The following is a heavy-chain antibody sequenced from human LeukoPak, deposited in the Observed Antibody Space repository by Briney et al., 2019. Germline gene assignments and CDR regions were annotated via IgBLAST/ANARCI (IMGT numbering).Heavy chain of an antibody. CDR1: GGSMSSGTFY. V-gene: IGHV4-39*01. CDR3: ARTGVALAFDY. D-gene: IGHD3-3*01. CDR2: IYYSGNT. Sequence: SETLSLTCTVSGGSMSSGTFYWAWIRQPPGKGLEWIGNIYYSGNTYYNPSLKSRVTISVDTSKNQFSLKLRSVTATDTAVYYCARTGVALAFDYWGQGTLVTVSS. J-gene: IGHJ4*02.